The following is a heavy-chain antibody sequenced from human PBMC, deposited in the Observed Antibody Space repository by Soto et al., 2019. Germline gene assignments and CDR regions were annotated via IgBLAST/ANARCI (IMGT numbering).Heavy chain of an antibody. CDR1: GGSISSYY. CDR2: IYYSGST. J-gene: IGHJ6*02. Sequence: TSETLSLTCTVSGGSISSYYWSWIRQPPGKGLEWIGYIYYSGSTNYNPSLKSRVTISVDTSKNQFSLKLSSVTAADTAVYYCARDLEEYGMDVWGQGTTVTVSS. V-gene: IGHV4-59*01. CDR3: ARDLEEYGMDV.